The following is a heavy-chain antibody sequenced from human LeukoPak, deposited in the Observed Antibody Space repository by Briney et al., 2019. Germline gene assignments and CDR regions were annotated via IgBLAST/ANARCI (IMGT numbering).Heavy chain of an antibody. Sequence: GGSLRLSCAASGFTFSSYGIHWVRQAPGKGLEWVAVISYDGSKTYYAESVKGRFSISSDNSKNTLYMQMNSLRPEDTAVYYCARDPAFGELLSCFDYWGQGTLLTVSS. D-gene: IGHD3-10*01. CDR3: ARDPAFGELLSCFDY. CDR1: GFTFSSYG. CDR2: ISYDGSKT. J-gene: IGHJ4*02. V-gene: IGHV3-30*03.